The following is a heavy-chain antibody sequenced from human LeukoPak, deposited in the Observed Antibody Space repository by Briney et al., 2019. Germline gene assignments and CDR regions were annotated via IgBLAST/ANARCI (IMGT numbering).Heavy chain of an antibody. CDR3: ARGWGIVVVVAASGYFDY. V-gene: IGHV1-18*01. D-gene: IGHD2-15*01. Sequence: ASVKVSCKASGYTFTSYGISWVRQAPGQGLEWMGWISAYNGNTNYAQKLQGRVTMTTDTSTSTAYMELRSLRSDDTAVYYCARGWGIVVVVAASGYFDYWGQGTLVTVSS. J-gene: IGHJ4*02. CDR1: GYTFTSYG. CDR2: ISAYNGNT.